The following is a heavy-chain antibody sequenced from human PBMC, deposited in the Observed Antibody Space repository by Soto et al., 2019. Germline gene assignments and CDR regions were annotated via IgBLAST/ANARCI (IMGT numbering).Heavy chain of an antibody. CDR2: ISSDGRNT. CDR1: GFAFSSYW. D-gene: IGHD6-19*01. Sequence: EVQLVESGGGLVPPGGSLRLSCAASGFAFSSYWMQWVRQAPGKGPVWVARISSDGRNTTYADFVKGRFTISRDNAENTLHLEIDSLIDADTAVYYCIKAYTVTGVGGYRWGQGTPVTVSS. J-gene: IGHJ5*02. V-gene: IGHV3-74*01. CDR3: IKAYTVTGVGGYR.